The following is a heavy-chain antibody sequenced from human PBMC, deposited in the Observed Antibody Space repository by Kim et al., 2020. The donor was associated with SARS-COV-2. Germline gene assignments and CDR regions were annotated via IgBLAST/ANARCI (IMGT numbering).Heavy chain of an antibody. D-gene: IGHD3-3*01. CDR1: GYTFTSYA. Sequence: ASVKVSCKASGYTFTSYAMNWVRQAPGQGLEWMGWINTNTGNPTYAQGFTGRFVFSLDTSVSTAYLQISSLKAEDTAVYYCARDFITIFGVVIPHDAFDIWGQGTMVTVSS. J-gene: IGHJ3*02. CDR3: ARDFITIFGVVIPHDAFDI. V-gene: IGHV7-4-1*02. CDR2: INTNTGNP.